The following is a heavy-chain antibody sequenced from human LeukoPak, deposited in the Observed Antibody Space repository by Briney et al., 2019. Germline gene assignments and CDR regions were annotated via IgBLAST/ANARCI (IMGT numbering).Heavy chain of an antibody. J-gene: IGHJ5*02. V-gene: IGHV1-8*01. CDR2: MNPNSGNT. CDR3: ARGYYNLGYCSGGSCPYRWFDP. Sequence: ASVKVSCKASGYTFTSYDINWVRQATGQGLEWMGWMNPNSGNTGYAQKFQGRVTMTRNTSLSTAYMELSSLRSEDTAVYYCARGYYNLGYCSGGSCPYRWFDPWGQGTLVTVSS. CDR1: GYTFTSYD. D-gene: IGHD2-15*01.